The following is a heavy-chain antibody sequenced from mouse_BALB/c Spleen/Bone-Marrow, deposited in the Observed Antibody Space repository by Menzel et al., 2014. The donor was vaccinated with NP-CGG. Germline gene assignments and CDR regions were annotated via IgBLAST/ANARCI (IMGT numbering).Heavy chain of an antibody. CDR3: ARGVDFDY. CDR1: GYTFINYV. CDR2: INPYYDVT. J-gene: IGHJ2*01. Sequence: VQLKQSGPELVKTGASVKMSCKASGYTFINYVMHWVKQKPGQGLEWIGYINPYYDVTKYNEKFKGKATLTSDKSSSTAYMELSSLTSEDSAVYYCARGVDFDYWGQGTTLTVSS. V-gene: IGHV1-14*01.